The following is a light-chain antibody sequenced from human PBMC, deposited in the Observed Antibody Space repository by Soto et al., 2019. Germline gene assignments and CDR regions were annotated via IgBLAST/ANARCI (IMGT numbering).Light chain of an antibody. J-gene: IGLJ3*02. CDR1: SSNIGAGHD. Sequence: QSVLTQPPSVSGAPGQRVTISCTGGSSNIGAGHDVHWYQQVPGTAPKLLVSGNTNRPSGVPDRFSGSNSGTSASLAITGLQAEDEADYYCQSFDSSLNGWVFGGGTKLTVL. CDR2: GNT. CDR3: QSFDSSLNGWV. V-gene: IGLV1-40*01.